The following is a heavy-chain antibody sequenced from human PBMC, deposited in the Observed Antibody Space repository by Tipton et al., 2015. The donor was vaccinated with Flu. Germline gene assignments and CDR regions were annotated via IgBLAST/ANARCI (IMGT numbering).Heavy chain of an antibody. J-gene: IGHJ6*02. Sequence: SLRLSCAASGFTFSSYSMNWVRQAPGKGLEWVSSISSSSSYIYYADSVKGRFTISRDNAKNSLYLQMNSLRAEDTAVYYCAGGQDIVVVPAAIDYFYYYGMDVWGQGTTVTVSS. V-gene: IGHV3-21*01. CDR1: GFTFSSYS. D-gene: IGHD2-2*01. CDR2: ISSSSSYI. CDR3: AGGQDIVVVPAAIDYFYYYGMDV.